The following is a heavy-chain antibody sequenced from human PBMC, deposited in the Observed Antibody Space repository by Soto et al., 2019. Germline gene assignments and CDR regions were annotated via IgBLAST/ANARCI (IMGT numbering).Heavy chain of an antibody. Sequence: QVQLVQSGAEVKKPGASVKVSCKASGYTFTSYGISWVRQAPGQGLEWMGWISAYNGNTNYAQKLQGRVTITTDTPTSTAYMELRSLRSDDTAVYYCARELGYCISTSCRYFDYWGQGTLVTVSS. CDR1: GYTFTSYG. D-gene: IGHD2-2*01. J-gene: IGHJ4*02. CDR3: ARELGYCISTSCRYFDY. CDR2: ISAYNGNT. V-gene: IGHV1-18*01.